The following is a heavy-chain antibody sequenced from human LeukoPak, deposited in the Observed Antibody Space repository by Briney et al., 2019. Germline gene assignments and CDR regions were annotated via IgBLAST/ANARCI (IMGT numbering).Heavy chain of an antibody. CDR2: ISSRSATI. Sequence: GGSLRLSCAASGFTFSSYSMNWVRQAPGKGLEWVSYISSRSATIYYADSVKGRFTISRDSAKKSLYLQMNSLRTEDTAVYYCVRALYDGSGYYSHFDYWGQGTLVTVSS. CDR1: GFTFSSYS. D-gene: IGHD3-22*01. CDR3: VRALYDGSGYYSHFDY. J-gene: IGHJ4*02. V-gene: IGHV3-48*04.